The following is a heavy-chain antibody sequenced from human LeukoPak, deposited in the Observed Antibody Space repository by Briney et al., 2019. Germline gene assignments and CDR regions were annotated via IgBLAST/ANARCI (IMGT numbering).Heavy chain of an antibody. D-gene: IGHD4-11*01. CDR3: AAGVYSIYFDY. CDR1: GGSISSYY. Sequence: PSGTLSLTCTVSGGSISSYYWSWIRQPPGKGLEWIGYIYYSGSTNYNPSLKSRVTISVDTSKNQFSLKLSSVTAADTAVYYCAAGVYSIYFDYWGQGTLVTVSS. V-gene: IGHV4-59*01. J-gene: IGHJ4*02. CDR2: IYYSGST.